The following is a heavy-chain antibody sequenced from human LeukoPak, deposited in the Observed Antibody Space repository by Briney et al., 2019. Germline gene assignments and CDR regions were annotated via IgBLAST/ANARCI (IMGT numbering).Heavy chain of an antibody. V-gene: IGHV1-18*04. J-gene: IGHJ5*02. CDR3: ARDAGDCSSTSCESWFDP. CDR1: GYTFTAYY. Sequence: GASVKVSCKASGYTFTAYYMRWVRQAPGQGLEWMGWISAYNGNTNYAQKLQGRVTMTTDTSTSTAYMELRSLRSDDTAVYYCARDAGDCSSTSCESWFDPWGQGTLVTVSS. CDR2: ISAYNGNT. D-gene: IGHD2-2*01.